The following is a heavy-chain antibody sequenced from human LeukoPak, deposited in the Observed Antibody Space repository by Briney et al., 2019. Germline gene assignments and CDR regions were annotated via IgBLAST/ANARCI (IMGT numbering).Heavy chain of an antibody. CDR3: ARGRPYSGGYHLDY. Sequence: SETLSLTCTVSGDSTSSDRYYGGWVRQPPGKGLEWIVNIYYSGSTYYNPSLKSRVTMSVDTSKNQFFPKLNSVTAADTAVYYCARGRPYSGGYHLDYWGQGTLVTVSA. CDR2: IYYSGST. D-gene: IGHD1-26*01. J-gene: IGHJ4*02. V-gene: IGHV4-39*02. CDR1: GDSTSSDRYY.